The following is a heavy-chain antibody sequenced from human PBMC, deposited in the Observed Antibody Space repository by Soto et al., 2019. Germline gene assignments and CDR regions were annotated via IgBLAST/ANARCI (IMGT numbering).Heavy chain of an antibody. J-gene: IGHJ4*02. V-gene: IGHV3-23*01. D-gene: IGHD2-15*01. CDR1: GFTFSDYG. CDR3: ATRFYSAHSGPFDY. CDR2: ISGGGDNT. Sequence: GGSLRLSCAASGFTFSDYGMNWVRQAPGKGLEWVSGISGGGDNTHYADSVKARFTISRDNSKNTLFLQMNNLGAEDTAVYYCATRFYSAHSGPFDYWGQGTLVIVSS.